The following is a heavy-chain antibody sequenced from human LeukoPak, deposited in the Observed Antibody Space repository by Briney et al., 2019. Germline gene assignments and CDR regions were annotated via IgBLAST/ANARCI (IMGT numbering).Heavy chain of an antibody. CDR1: GFTFSSYA. J-gene: IGHJ6*02. Sequence: GGSLRLSCAASGFTFSSYAMHWVRQAPGKGLEWVTLISYDGGHKNYADSVKGRFTIFRDNSKNTLYLQMNSLRAEDTAVYYCAKDMDVHCSSTSCYVPGMDVWGQGTTVTVSS. CDR2: ISYDGGHK. V-gene: IGHV3-30*18. D-gene: IGHD2-2*01. CDR3: AKDMDVHCSSTSCYVPGMDV.